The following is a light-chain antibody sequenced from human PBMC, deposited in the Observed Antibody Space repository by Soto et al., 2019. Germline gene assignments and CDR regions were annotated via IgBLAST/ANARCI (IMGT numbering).Light chain of an antibody. V-gene: IGKV3-11*01. CDR1: QNISSY. Sequence: EIVMTQSPATLSVSPGERATLSCRASQNISSYLIWYQQKPGQAPRLLMYDVSNRATGIPARFSGSGSGTDFTLTISSLEPEDLAVYYCQQRSNWPRTFGQGTKVDI. J-gene: IGKJ1*01. CDR2: DVS. CDR3: QQRSNWPRT.